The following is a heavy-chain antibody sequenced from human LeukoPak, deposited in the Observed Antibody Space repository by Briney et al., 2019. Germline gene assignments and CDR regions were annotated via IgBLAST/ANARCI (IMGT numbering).Heavy chain of an antibody. CDR2: IYYIGST. CDR3: ARSSEGRYYYDSSGFSYYYYYMDV. J-gene: IGHJ6*03. V-gene: IGHV4-59*01. Sequence: SETLSLTCTVAGGSISSYYWSWIRQPPGKGLEWIGYIYYIGSTNYNPSLKSRVTISVESSKNQFSRKLSSVTAADTAVYYCARSSEGRYYYDSSGFSYYYYYMDVWGKGTTVTISS. CDR1: GGSISSYY. D-gene: IGHD3-22*01.